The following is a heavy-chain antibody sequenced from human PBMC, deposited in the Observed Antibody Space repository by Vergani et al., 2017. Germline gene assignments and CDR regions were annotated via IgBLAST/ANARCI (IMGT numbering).Heavy chain of an antibody. Sequence: EVQLVESGGGLVQPGRSLRLSCAASGFTFDDYAMHWVRQAPGKGLEWVSGISWNSNSIGYADSVKGRFTSSRENAKNSLYLQMNSLRAEDTALYYCVHGPLYSSGWWWGAFDIWGQGTMVTVSS. J-gene: IGHJ3*02. CDR3: VHGPLYSSGWWWGAFDI. D-gene: IGHD3-22*01. V-gene: IGHV3-9*01. CDR1: GFTFDDYA. CDR2: ISWNSNSI.